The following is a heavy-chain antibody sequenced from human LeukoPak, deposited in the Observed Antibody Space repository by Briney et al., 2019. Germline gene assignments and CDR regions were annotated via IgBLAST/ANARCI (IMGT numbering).Heavy chain of an antibody. V-gene: IGHV3-74*01. CDR1: GFTFSSHW. D-gene: IGHD2-15*01. Sequence: PGGSLRLSCAASGFTFSSHWMHWVRQAPGKGLVWVSRINSDGSSTIYADSVKGRFTISRDNAKNTLYLQMNSLRAEDTAVYYCAKVSGYCSGGSCYLDYSGQGTLVTVSS. CDR3: AKVSGYCSGGSCYLDY. J-gene: IGHJ4*02. CDR2: INSDGSST.